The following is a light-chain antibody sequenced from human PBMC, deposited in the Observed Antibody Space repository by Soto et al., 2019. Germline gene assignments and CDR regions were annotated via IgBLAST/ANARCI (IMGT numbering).Light chain of an antibody. CDR2: ANS. CDR1: NIGSKS. Sequence: SYELTQPPSVSVAPGQTARITCGGSNIGSKSVHWYQQKPGQAPMMVVCANSDRPSGIPDRFSGSNSANTATLTISRVEAGDEADSHCHVWDSGSAHHVFGTGTRSP. V-gene: IGLV3-21*02. CDR3: HVWDSGSAHHV. J-gene: IGLJ1*01.